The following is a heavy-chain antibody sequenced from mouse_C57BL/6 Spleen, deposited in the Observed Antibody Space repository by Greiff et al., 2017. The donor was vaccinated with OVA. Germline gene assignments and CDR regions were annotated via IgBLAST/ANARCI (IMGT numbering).Heavy chain of an antibody. CDR2: IWGGGGT. Sequence: VKLMESGPGLVAPSQCLSITCTVSGFSFTSYAVDWVRQPPGKGLEWLGVIWGGGGTNYNSALLSRLSIINDNSKSQVFLIMNSLQTDDTAMYYCAKHGVYSNYFAYWGQGTLVTVSA. J-gene: IGHJ3*01. CDR1: GFSFTSYA. V-gene: IGHV2-9*01. CDR3: AKHGVYSNYFAY. D-gene: IGHD2-5*01.